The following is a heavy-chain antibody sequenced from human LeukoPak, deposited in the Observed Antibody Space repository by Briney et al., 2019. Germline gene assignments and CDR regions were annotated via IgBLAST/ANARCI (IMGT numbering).Heavy chain of an antibody. CDR3: ARDGVVRGAIILELGWFDP. J-gene: IGHJ5*02. D-gene: IGHD3-10*01. V-gene: IGHV1-2*02. Sequence: GASVKVSCKASGYTFTDYYMHWVRQAPGQGLEWMGWIDPNSGVTKYAQKFQGRVTMARDTSISTAYMELSRLRSDDTAVFYCARDGVVRGAIILELGWFDPWGQGTLVTVSS. CDR2: IDPNSGVT. CDR1: GYTFTDYY.